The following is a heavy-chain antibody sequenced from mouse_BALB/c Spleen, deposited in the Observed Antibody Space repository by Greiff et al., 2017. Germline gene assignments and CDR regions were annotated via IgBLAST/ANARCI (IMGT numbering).Heavy chain of an antibody. CDR1: GFTFTDYY. V-gene: IGHV7-3*02. CDR2: IRNKANGYTT. CDR3: ARDTGTRTWFAY. D-gene: IGHD3-3*01. J-gene: IGHJ3*01. Sequence: EVQVVESGGGLVQPGGSLRLSCATSGFTFTDYYMSWVRQPPGKALEWLGFIRNKANGYTTEYSASVKGRFTISRDNSQSILYLQMNTLRAEDSATYYCARDTGTRTWFAYWGQGTLVTVSA.